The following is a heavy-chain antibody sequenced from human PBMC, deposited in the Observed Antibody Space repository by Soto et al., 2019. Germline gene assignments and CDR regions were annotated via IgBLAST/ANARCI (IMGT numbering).Heavy chain of an antibody. V-gene: IGHV3-30*03. CDR2: TSYDGTYK. CDR1: GFIFSTYG. CDR3: ASDMSTT. D-gene: IGHD2-2*01. Sequence: PGGSLRLSCVASGFIFSTYGMHWVRQAPGMGLEWVAATSYDGTYKYYADSVKGRVTMTRDTSINTAYMELTNLRSEDTAIYYCASDMSTTWGQGTLVTVSS. J-gene: IGHJ5*02.